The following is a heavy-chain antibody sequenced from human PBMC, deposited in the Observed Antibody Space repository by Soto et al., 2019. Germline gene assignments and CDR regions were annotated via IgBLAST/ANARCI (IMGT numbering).Heavy chain of an antibody. CDR2: ISYHGSNK. CDR1: GFTFSNYA. J-gene: IGHJ4*02. Sequence: QVQLVESGGGVVPPGTSLRLSCAASGFTFSNYAMHWVRQAPGKGLEWVAIISYHGSNKYYADFVKGRFTISRDNSKNTLYLQMNSLRAEDTAVYYCARTGKEIVVVPAARTDYWGQGTLVTVSS. CDR3: ARTGKEIVVVPAARTDY. V-gene: IGHV3-30-3*01. D-gene: IGHD2-2*01.